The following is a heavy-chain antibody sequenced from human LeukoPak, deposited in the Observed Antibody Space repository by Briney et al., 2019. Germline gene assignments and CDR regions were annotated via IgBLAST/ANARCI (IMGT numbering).Heavy chain of an antibody. Sequence: SETLSLTCTVSGGSISSYYWSWIRQPPGKGLEWIGYIYYSGSTNYNPSLKSRVTISVDTSKNQFSLKLSSVTAADTAVYYCASKGYGSGSSAPSLYYYYMVVWGEGTTVTVSS. CDR2: IYYSGST. J-gene: IGHJ6*03. D-gene: IGHD3-10*01. CDR3: ASKGYGSGSSAPSLYYYYMVV. CDR1: GGSISSYY. V-gene: IGHV4-59*01.